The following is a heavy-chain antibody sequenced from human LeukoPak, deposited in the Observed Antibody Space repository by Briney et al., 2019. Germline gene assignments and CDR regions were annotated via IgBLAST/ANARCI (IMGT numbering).Heavy chain of an antibody. V-gene: IGHV3-48*02. CDR3: VRDPDALDY. CDR2: IRSSGSPT. CDR1: GFTFSSYS. Sequence: GGSLRLSCAASGFTFSSYSMNWVRQAPGKGLEWVSYIRSSGSPTYYADSVKGRFTIPRDDAKNSLYLQMNRLRDEDTAVYYCVRDPDALDYWGPGTLVTVSS. J-gene: IGHJ4*02.